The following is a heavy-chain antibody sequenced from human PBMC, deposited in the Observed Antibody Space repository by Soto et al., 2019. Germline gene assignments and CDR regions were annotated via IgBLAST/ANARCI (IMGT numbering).Heavy chain of an antibody. Sequence: PSETLSLTCTVSGASISNAYWSWIRQAAGKRLEWIGRIHSSGTSNYNPSLKSRVSISRDTSKNQISLKLSSVTAADTAVYYCARDNIVSKGYGMDVWGQGTTVTASS. V-gene: IGHV4-4*07. CDR2: IHSSGTS. CDR3: ARDNIVSKGYGMDV. D-gene: IGHD5-12*01. CDR1: GASISNAY. J-gene: IGHJ6*02.